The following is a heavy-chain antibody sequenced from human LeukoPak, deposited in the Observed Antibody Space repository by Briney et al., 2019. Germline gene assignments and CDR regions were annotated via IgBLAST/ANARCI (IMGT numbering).Heavy chain of an antibody. CDR1: GYSIASSSW. CDR2: IYHSGTT. D-gene: IGHD3-10*01. V-gene: IGHV4-28*01. J-gene: IGHJ4*02. Sequence: SETLSLTCAVSGYSIASSSWWGWIRQPPGKGLEWIGYIYHSGTTYYNPSLQSRVTMSVDTSKNQFSLKLSSVTAVDTAVYYCARKENVYYYFDYWGQGTLVTVSS. CDR3: ARKENVYYYFDY.